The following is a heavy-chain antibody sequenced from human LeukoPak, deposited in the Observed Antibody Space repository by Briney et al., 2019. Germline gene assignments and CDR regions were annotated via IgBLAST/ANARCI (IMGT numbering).Heavy chain of an antibody. CDR3: ARASGWYLLDAFDI. CDR2: INHSGST. D-gene: IGHD6-19*01. Sequence: PSETLSLTCAVYGGSFSGYYWSWIRQPPGKGLERIGEINHSGSTNYNPSLKSRVTISVDTSKNQFSLKLSSVTAADTAVYYCARASGWYLLDAFDIWGQGTMVTVSS. CDR1: GGSFSGYY. J-gene: IGHJ3*02. V-gene: IGHV4-34*01.